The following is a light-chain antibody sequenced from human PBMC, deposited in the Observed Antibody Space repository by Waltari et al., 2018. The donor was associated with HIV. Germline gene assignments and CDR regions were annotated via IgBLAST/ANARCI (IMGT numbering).Light chain of an antibody. J-gene: IGKJ2*01. CDR3: QQYKSYPST. V-gene: IGKV1-5*03. Sequence: DIQMTQSPSTLSASVGDRVTITCRASQTISNWLAWYQQKPGKAPNLLIYKASSLEIGVPSRFSGSGSGTEFTLTITSLQPGDFATYYCQQYKSYPSTFGQGTKLEMK. CDR1: QTISNW. CDR2: KAS.